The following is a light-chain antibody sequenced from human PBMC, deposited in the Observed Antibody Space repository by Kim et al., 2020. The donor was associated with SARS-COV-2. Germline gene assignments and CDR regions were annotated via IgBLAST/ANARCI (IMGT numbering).Light chain of an antibody. CDR2: GAS. CDR3: QQNGSSPRT. J-gene: IGKJ1*01. CDR1: QSVSSSY. V-gene: IGKV3-20*01. Sequence: EIVLTQSPGTLSLSPGERATLSCRASQSVSSSYLAWYQQKPGQAPRLLIYGASSRATGIPDRFSGSGSGTDFTLTISRLEPEDFAVYYCQQNGSSPRTLGQGTKVDIK.